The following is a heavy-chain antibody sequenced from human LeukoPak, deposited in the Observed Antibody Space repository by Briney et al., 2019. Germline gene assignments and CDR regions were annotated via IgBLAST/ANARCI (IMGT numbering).Heavy chain of an antibody. CDR2: INWNSGSI. CDR1: GFTFDDYA. Sequence: GGSLRLSCAASGFTFDDYAMHWVRQAPGKGLEWVSGINWNSGSIGYADSVKGRFTISRDNSKNTLYLQMNSLRAEDTAVYYCAKRMYYYDSSGYYYLNWGQGTLVTVSS. J-gene: IGHJ4*02. V-gene: IGHV3-9*01. D-gene: IGHD3-22*01. CDR3: AKRMYYYDSSGYYYLN.